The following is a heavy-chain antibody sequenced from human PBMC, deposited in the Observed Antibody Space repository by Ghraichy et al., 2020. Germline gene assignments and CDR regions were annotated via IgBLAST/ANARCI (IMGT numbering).Heavy chain of an antibody. CDR2: ISGISGTM. J-gene: IGHJ5*02. V-gene: IGHV3-48*04. CDR3: ARYDTQIGWFDP. D-gene: IGHD3-16*01. CDR1: GFTFSSYS. Sequence: GESLNISCAVSGFTFSSYSMNWVRQSPGKGLEWVSYISGISGTMYYADSVNGRFIISRDNAKNSLYLQMNSLRAEDTAVYYCARYDTQIGWFDPWGQGTLVTVSS.